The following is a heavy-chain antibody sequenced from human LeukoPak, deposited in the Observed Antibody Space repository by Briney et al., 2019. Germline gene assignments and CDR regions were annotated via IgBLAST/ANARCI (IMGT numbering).Heavy chain of an antibody. V-gene: IGHV3-64D*06. CDR2: IATDGRST. Sequence: GGSLRLSCSASGFTFSDCYMHWVRQAPGKGLGYVASIATDGRSTFYVDSVKGRFTISRDNSKNTLSLQMSSLRAEDTAVYYCVASPVGFYYGSGRYYFDNWGQGTLVTVSS. J-gene: IGHJ4*02. CDR1: GFTFSDCY. CDR3: VASPVGFYYGSGRYYFDN. D-gene: IGHD3-10*01.